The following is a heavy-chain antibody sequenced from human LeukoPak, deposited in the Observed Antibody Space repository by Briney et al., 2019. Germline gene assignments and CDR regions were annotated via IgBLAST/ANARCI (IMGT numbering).Heavy chain of an antibody. J-gene: IGHJ4*02. Sequence: SVKVSCKASGGTFSSYAISWVRQAPGQGLEWMGGIIPIFGTANYAQKFQGRVTITTDESTSTAYMELSSLRSEDKAVYYCARTDYGDYYIDYWGQGTLVTVSS. V-gene: IGHV1-69*05. CDR1: GGTFSSYA. CDR2: IIPIFGTA. CDR3: ARTDYGDYYIDY. D-gene: IGHD4-17*01.